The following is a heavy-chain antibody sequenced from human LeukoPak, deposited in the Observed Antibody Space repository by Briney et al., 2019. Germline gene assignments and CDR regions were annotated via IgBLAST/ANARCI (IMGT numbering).Heavy chain of an antibody. V-gene: IGHV6-1*01. CDR2: TYYRSKWSN. Sequence: SQTLSLTCAISGDSVSSNSAAWNWIRLSPSRGLEWLGRTYYRSKWSNDYAVSVKSRISINADTSKNQFSMHLNSVTPEDAAMYFCARGVSSSGFDYWGQGTLVTVSS. CDR3: ARGVSSSGFDY. J-gene: IGHJ4*02. CDR1: GDSVSSNSAA. D-gene: IGHD5/OR15-5a*01.